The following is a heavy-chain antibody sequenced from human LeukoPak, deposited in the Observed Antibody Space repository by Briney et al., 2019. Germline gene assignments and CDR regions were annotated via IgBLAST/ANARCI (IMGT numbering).Heavy chain of an antibody. CDR1: GFTFSSYG. D-gene: IGHD6-19*01. V-gene: IGHV3-30*18. J-gene: IGHJ4*02. CDR2: ISYDGSNK. CDR3: AKTTYSSGWCIDY. Sequence: GGSLRLSCAASGFTFSSYGMHWVRQAPGRGLEWVAVISYDGSNKYYADSVKGRFTISRDNSKNTLYLQMNSLRAEDTAVYYCAKTTYSSGWCIDYWGQGTLVTVSS.